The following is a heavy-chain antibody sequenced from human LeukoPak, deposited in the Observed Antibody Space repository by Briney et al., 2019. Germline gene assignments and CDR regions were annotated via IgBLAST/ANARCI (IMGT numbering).Heavy chain of an antibody. CDR2: ISSSSSYI. CDR3: ARTGRGAVAGTYYCYYMDI. D-gene: IGHD6-19*01. Sequence: GGSLRLSCAASGFTFSSYSMNWVRQAPGKGLEWVSSISSSSSYIYYADSVRGRFTISRDNAKNSLYLQMNSLRAEDTAVYYCARTGRGAVAGTYYCYYMDIWGKGTTVTVSS. V-gene: IGHV3-21*01. CDR1: GFTFSSYS. J-gene: IGHJ6*03.